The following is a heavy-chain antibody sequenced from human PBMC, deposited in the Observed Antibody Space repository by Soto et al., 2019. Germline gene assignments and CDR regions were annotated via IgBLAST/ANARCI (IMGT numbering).Heavy chain of an antibody. CDR3: ASEGAGYSSGWYYFDY. D-gene: IGHD6-19*01. CDR2: INAGNGNT. V-gene: IGHV1-3*01. CDR1: GYTFTSYA. J-gene: IGHJ4*02. Sequence: QVQLVQSGAEVKKPGASVKVSCKASGYTFTSYAMHWVRQAPGQRLEWMGWINAGNGNTKYSQKFQGRVTITRDTPASTAYMELSSLRSEDTAVYYCASEGAGYSSGWYYFDYWGQGTLVTVSS.